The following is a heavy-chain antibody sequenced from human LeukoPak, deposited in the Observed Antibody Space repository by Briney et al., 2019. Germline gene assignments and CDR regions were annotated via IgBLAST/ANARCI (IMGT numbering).Heavy chain of an antibody. CDR2: INPNSGGT. CDR3: AREGQRWLQLSLYGMDV. J-gene: IGHJ6*01. V-gene: IGHV1-2*02. CDR1: GYTFTGYY. D-gene: IGHD5-24*01. Sequence: ASVKVSCKASGYTFTGYYMHWVRQAPGQGLEWMGWINPNSGGTNYAQKFQGRVTMTRDTSISTAYMELSRLRSDDTAVYYCAREGQRWLQLSLYGMDVWGQGTTVTVSS.